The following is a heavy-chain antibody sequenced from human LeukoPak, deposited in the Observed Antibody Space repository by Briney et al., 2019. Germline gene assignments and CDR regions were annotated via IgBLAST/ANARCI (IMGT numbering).Heavy chain of an antibody. CDR3: AKGHYYGSGSLDY. CDR2: ISGGVGTT. V-gene: IGHV3-23*01. CDR1: GFTFSSYA. Sequence: GGSLRLSCAASGFTFSSYAMSWVRQAPGKGLEWVSVISGGVGTTNYADSVKGRFTISRDNSKNTLFLQMNSLRADDTAVYYCAKGHYYGSGSLDYWGQGTLVTVSS. D-gene: IGHD3-10*01. J-gene: IGHJ4*02.